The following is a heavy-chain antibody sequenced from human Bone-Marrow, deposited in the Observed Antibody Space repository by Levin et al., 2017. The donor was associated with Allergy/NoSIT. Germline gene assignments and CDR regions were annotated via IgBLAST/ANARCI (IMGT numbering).Heavy chain of an antibody. Sequence: GSLRLSCAVSGGSITPHYWNWIRQPPGKGLEWIGYISDSGSTHYSGSTHYNPSLKSRVTMSVDTSKNQFSLNVTSVTAADTAVYYCARASRTYYDLWSASYIPYYFDYWGQGALVTVSS. CDR3: ARASRTYYDLWSASYIPYYFDY. J-gene: IGHJ4*02. CDR2: ISDSGSTHYSGST. CDR1: GGSITPHY. D-gene: IGHD3-3*01. V-gene: IGHV4-59*11.